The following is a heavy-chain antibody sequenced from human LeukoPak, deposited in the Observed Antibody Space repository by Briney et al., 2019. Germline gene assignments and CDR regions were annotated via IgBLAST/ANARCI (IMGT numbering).Heavy chain of an antibody. D-gene: IGHD3-10*01. CDR2: ISWNSGSI. CDR3: AKDMSLDPIRSNGDDAFDI. V-gene: IGHV3-9*01. J-gene: IGHJ3*02. CDR1: GFTFDDYA. Sequence: PGRSLRLSCAASGFTFDDYAMHWVRQAPGKGLEWVSGISWNSGSIGYADSVKGRFTISRDNAKNSLYLQMNSLRAEDTALYYCAKDMSLDPIRSNGDDAFDIWGQGTMVTVSS.